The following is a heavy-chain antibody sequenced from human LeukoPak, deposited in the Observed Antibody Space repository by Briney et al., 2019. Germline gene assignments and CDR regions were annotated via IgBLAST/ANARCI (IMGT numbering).Heavy chain of an antibody. CDR1: GGTFSSYS. V-gene: IGHV1-69*05. Sequence: SVKVSCKASGGTFSSYSISWVRQAPGQRLEWMGNIIPMFHKTNYAQILQGRVTITTDESTTTAYMELSSLRPEATAVYYCARIPDSSVNGSDYWGQGTLVTVSS. J-gene: IGHJ4*02. CDR3: ARIPDSSVNGSDY. CDR2: IIPMFHKT. D-gene: IGHD3-22*01.